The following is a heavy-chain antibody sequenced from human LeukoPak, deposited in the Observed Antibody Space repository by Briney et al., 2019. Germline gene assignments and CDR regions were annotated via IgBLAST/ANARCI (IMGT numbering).Heavy chain of an antibody. D-gene: IGHD5-12*01. J-gene: IGHJ6*03. V-gene: IGHV1-69*13. CDR3: ARVASPAGYYYYMDV. CDR1: GGTFSSYA. CDR2: IIPIFGTA. Sequence: GASVKVSCKAPGGTFSSYAISWVRQAPGQGLEWMGGIIPIFGTANYAQKFQGRVTITADESTSTAYMELSSLRSEDTAVYYCARVASPAGYYYYMDVWGKGTTVTISS.